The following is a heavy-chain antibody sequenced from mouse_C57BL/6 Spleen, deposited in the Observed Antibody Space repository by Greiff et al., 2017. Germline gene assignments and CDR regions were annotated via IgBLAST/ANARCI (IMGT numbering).Heavy chain of an antibody. V-gene: IGHV3-6*01. D-gene: IGHD2-1*01. J-gene: IGHJ4*01. CDR1: GYSITSGYY. CDR3: ARDGNLYAMDY. CDR2: ISYDGSN. Sequence: EVKLVESGPGLVKPSQSLSLTCSVTGYSITSGYYWNWIRQFPGNKLEWMGYISYDGSNNYNPSLKNRISITRDTSKNQFFLKLNSVTTEDTATYYCARDGNLYAMDYWGQGTSVTVSS.